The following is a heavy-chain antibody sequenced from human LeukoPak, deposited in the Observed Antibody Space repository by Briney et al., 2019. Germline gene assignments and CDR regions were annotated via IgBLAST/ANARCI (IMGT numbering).Heavy chain of an antibody. J-gene: IGHJ6*03. CDR2: IYYSGST. CDR3: ARGREGGSGNYYYYYMDV. D-gene: IGHD3-10*01. Sequence: SETLSLTCTVSGGSISSYYWSWIRQPPGKGLEWIGYIYYSGSTNYNPSLKSRVTMSVDTSKNQFSLKLSSVTAADTAVYYCARGREGGSGNYYYYYMDVWGKGTTVTISS. CDR1: GGSISSYY. V-gene: IGHV4-59*12.